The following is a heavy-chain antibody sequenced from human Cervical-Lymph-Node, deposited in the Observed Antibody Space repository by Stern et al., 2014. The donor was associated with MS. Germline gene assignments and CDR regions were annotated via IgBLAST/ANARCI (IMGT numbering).Heavy chain of an antibody. D-gene: IGHD6-19*01. CDR1: GFTFSNYW. CDR3: ARDHSTGWYFFDF. Sequence: EVQLVESGGGLVQPGGSLRLSCAASGFTFSNYWMHWVREVPGKGLVWVSRLNSDGSNTNYADSVKGRFTISRDNAKNTLWLQRNSLRAEDTAVYYCARDHSTGWYFFDFWGQGTLVTVSS. V-gene: IGHV3-74*01. CDR2: LNSDGSNT. J-gene: IGHJ4*02.